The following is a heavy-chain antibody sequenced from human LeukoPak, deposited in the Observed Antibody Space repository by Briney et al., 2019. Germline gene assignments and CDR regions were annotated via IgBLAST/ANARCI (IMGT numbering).Heavy chain of an antibody. Sequence: SETLSLTCAVYGGSFSGYYWSWIRQPPGKGLEWIGEINHSGSTNYNPSLKSRVTISVDTSKNQFSLKLSSVTAADTAVYYCARGGELVSPYNWFDPWGQGTQVTVSS. CDR3: ARGGELVSPYNWFDP. CDR1: GGSFSGYY. CDR2: INHSGST. V-gene: IGHV4-34*01. J-gene: IGHJ5*02. D-gene: IGHD1-1*01.